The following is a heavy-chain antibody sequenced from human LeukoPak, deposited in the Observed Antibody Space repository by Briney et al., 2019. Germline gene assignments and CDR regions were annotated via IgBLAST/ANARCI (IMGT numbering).Heavy chain of an antibody. Sequence: GGSLRLSCAASGFTFSSYGMSWVRQAPGKGLQWVSAISGSGGSTYYADSVKGRFTISRDNSKNTLYLQMISLRAEDTAVYYCAKAPVTTCSGAYCYPFDYWGQGTLVTVSS. J-gene: IGHJ4*02. V-gene: IGHV3-23*01. D-gene: IGHD2-15*01. CDR1: GFTFSSYG. CDR2: ISGSGGST. CDR3: AKAPVTTCSGAYCYPFDY.